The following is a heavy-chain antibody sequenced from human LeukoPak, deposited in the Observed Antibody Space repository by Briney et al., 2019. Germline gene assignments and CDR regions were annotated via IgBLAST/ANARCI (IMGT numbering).Heavy chain of an antibody. CDR3: ARREQQVWDFDY. V-gene: IGHV5-51*01. CDR1: GYSFASYW. J-gene: IGHJ4*02. Sequence: NRGESLKISCKGSGYSFASYWIGWVRQMPGKGLEWMGIIYPGDSDTTYSPSFQGQVTISADKSTTTAYLQWSSLKASDTAIYYCARREQQVWDFDYWGQGTLVTVSS. D-gene: IGHD6-13*01. CDR2: IYPGDSDT.